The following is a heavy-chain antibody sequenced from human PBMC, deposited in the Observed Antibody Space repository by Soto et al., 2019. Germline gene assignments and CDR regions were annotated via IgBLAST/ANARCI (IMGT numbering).Heavy chain of an antibody. Sequence: QVQLVESGGGVVQPGRSLRLSCAASGFTFSSYGMHWVRQAPGKGLEWLAIIWYDGSNKYYADSVKGRFTISRDNSKNTLYLQMNSLRAEDTAVYYCARDMKVTTEDGMDVWGQGTSVTVSS. CDR2: IWYDGSNK. D-gene: IGHD2-21*02. CDR1: GFTFSSYG. V-gene: IGHV3-33*01. CDR3: ARDMKVTTEDGMDV. J-gene: IGHJ6*02.